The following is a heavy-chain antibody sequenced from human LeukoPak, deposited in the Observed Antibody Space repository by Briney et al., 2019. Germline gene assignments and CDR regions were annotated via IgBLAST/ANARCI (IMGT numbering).Heavy chain of an antibody. D-gene: IGHD3-3*01. CDR3: ARGEGSEAYYDFWSGYFPGAFDI. Sequence: PGRSLRLSCAASGFTFSSYAMHWVRQAPGKGLEWVAVISYDGSNKYYADSVKGRFTISRDNAKNSLYLQMNSLRDEDTAVYYCARGEGSEAYYDFWSGYFPGAFDIWGQGTMVTVSS. CDR1: GFTFSSYA. J-gene: IGHJ3*02. V-gene: IGHV3-30-3*01. CDR2: ISYDGSNK.